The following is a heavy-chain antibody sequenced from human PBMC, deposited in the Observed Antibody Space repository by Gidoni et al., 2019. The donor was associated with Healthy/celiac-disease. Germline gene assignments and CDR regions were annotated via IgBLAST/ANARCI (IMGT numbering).Heavy chain of an antibody. J-gene: IGHJ4*02. Sequence: SSYGMHWVRQAPGKGLEWVAVIWYDGSNKYYADSVKGRFTISRDNSKNTLYLQMNSLRAEDTAVYYCARDTGRYSSSSFYWGQGTLVTVSS. D-gene: IGHD6-6*01. V-gene: IGHV3-33*01. CDR3: ARDTGRYSSSSFY. CDR2: IWYDGSNK. CDR1: SSYG.